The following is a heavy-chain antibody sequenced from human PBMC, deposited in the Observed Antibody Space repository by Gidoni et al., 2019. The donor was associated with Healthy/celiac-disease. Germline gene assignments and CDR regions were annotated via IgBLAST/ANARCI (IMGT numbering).Heavy chain of an antibody. CDR3: ARGSKPLYSSSWYTNYYYYGMDV. CDR1: GGSFSGYY. CDR2: INHSGST. D-gene: IGHD6-13*01. Sequence: QVQLQQWGAGLLKPSETLSLTCAVYGGSFSGYYWSWIRQPPGKGLEWIGEINHSGSTNYNASLKSRVTISVDTSKNQFSLKLSSVTAADTAVYYCARGSKPLYSSSWYTNYYYYGMDVWGQGTTVTVSS. V-gene: IGHV4-34*01. J-gene: IGHJ6*02.